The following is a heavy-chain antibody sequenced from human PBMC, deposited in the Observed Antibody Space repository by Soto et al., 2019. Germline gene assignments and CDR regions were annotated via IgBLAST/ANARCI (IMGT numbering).Heavy chain of an antibody. J-gene: IGHJ4*02. CDR3: SGGVGDAF. CDR2: TNQDGIET. CDR1: DSIEPIVRRDW. Sequence: EVHLVESGGGLVHPGGSLRLPCAISDSIEPIVRRDWMTWVRQTPGKGLQWVAPTNQDGIETYYVDSVKGRFTISRDNAKNSLYLQMDSLRVGDTAIYYCSGGVGDAFWGQGALVTVSS. D-gene: IGHD1-26*01. V-gene: IGHV3-7*04.